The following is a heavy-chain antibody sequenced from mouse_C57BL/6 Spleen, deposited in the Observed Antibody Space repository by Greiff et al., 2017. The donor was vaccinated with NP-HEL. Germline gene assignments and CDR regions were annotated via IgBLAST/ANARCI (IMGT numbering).Heavy chain of an antibody. CDR3: TTSPYYSNYGYFDY. Sequence: VXLQQSGAELVRPGASVKLSCTASGFNITDDYMHWVKQRPEQGLEWIGWIDPENGDTEYASKFQGKATITADTSSNTAYLQLSSLTSEDTAVYYCTTSPYYSNYGYFDYWGQGTTLTVSS. CDR2: IDPENGDT. D-gene: IGHD2-5*01. J-gene: IGHJ2*01. CDR1: GFNITDDY. V-gene: IGHV14-4*01.